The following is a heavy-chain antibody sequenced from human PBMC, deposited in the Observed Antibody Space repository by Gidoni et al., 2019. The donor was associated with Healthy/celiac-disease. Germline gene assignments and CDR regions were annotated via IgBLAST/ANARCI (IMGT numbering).Heavy chain of an antibody. CDR3: ARALGVTMVRGVNFDY. D-gene: IGHD3-10*01. J-gene: IGHJ4*02. V-gene: IGHV4-31*03. CDR2: IYSSGST. CDR1: GGSISRGGYY. Sequence: QVQLQESGPGLVKPSQNLSLTCTVSGGSISRGGYYWSWIRQHPGKGLEWIGYIYSSGSTYYNPSLKSRVTISVDTSKNQFSLKLSSVTAADTAVYYCARALGVTMVRGVNFDYWGQGTLVTVSS.